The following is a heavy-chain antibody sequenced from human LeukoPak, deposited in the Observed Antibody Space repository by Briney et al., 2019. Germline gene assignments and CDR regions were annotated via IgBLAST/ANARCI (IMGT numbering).Heavy chain of an antibody. Sequence: PGGSLRLSCTGSEISFNKNTMSWVRQAPGKGLEWVSVIYGSGTTTYYADSVRGRFTISRDSSKSTMYLQMNSLRVEDTAVYYCAKRLTASSTWTSLDPWGQGTLVTVSS. CDR2: IYGSGTTT. V-gene: IGHV3-23*01. J-gene: IGHJ5*02. CDR1: EISFNKNT. CDR3: AKRLTASSTWTSLDP. D-gene: IGHD1-1*01.